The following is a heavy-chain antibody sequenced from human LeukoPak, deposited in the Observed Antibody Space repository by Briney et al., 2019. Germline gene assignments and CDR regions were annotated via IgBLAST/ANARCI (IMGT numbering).Heavy chain of an antibody. CDR3: ARDMSLLWCGDPFDY. CDR1: GFTFSRYS. J-gene: IGHJ4*01. D-gene: IGHD3-10*01. Sequence: GGSLRLSCAASGFTFSRYSMNWVRQAPGKGLEWVSYISSSSSVIYYADSVKGRFTISRDNAKNSLYLQMNSLRDEDTAVYYCARDMSLLWCGDPFDYWGHGVLVTVSS. CDR2: ISSSSSVI. V-gene: IGHV3-48*02.